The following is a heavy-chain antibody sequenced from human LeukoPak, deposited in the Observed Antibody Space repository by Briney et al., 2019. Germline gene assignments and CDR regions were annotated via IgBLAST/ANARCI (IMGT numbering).Heavy chain of an antibody. CDR3: ARELCSTTTCYFDY. Sequence: SETLSLTCTVSGGSISSYYWSWIRQPSGKGREWSGHMYYSGSTNYNPSLKSRVTISVDTSKNQFSLKLSSVTAADTAVYYCARELCSTTTCYFDYWGQGTLVTVSS. J-gene: IGHJ4*02. CDR1: GGSISSYY. CDR2: MYYSGST. D-gene: IGHD2-2*01. V-gene: IGHV4-59*01.